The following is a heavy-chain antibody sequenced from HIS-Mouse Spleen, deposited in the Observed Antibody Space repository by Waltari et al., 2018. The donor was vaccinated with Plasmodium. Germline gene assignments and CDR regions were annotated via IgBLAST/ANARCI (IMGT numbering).Heavy chain of an antibody. V-gene: IGHV4-34*01. CDR3: ASSGSGSYYY. CDR2: INHSGST. D-gene: IGHD3-10*01. CDR1: GGSFSGYY. J-gene: IGHJ4*02. Sequence: QVQLQQWGAGLLKPSETLSLTCAVYGGSFSGYYWIWIRPPPGKGLEWIGEINHSGSTNYNPSLKSRVTISVDTSKNQFSLKLSSVTAADTAVYYCASSGSGSYYYWGQGTLVTVSS.